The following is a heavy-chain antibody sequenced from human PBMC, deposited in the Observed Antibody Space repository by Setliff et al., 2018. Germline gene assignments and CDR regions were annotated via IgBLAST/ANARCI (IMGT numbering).Heavy chain of an antibody. V-gene: IGHV3-11*04. CDR1: GFTFSDYY. D-gene: IGHD6-6*01. J-gene: IGHJ5*02. CDR3: ARAPSSSSASWFDP. CDR2: ISRGGSTI. Sequence: GGSLRLSCAASGFTFSDYYMNWIRQAPGKGLEWLSYISRGGSTIYYADSVKGRFIISRDNAKNSLFLEMDSLRGEDTAVYYCARAPSSSSASWFDPWGQGTLVTVSS.